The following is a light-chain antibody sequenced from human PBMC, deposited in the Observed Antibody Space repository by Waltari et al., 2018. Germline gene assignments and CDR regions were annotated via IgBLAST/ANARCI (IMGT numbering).Light chain of an antibody. CDR3: QQYNSYWT. CDR2: KAS. V-gene: IGKV1-5*03. J-gene: IGKJ1*01. Sequence: DIQMTQSPSTLSASVVYRVTITCRASQSISSWLAWYQQKPGKAPKLLIYKASSLESGVPSRFSGSGSGTEFTLTISSLQPDDFATYYCQQYNSYWTFGQGTKVEIK. CDR1: QSISSW.